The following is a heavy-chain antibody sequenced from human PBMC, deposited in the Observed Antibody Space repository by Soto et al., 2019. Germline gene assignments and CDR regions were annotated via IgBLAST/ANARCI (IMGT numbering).Heavy chain of an antibody. CDR1: GFTFSSYG. Sequence: GSLRLSCAASGFTFSSYGMHWVRQAPGKGLEWVAVISYDGSNKYYADSVKGRFTISRDNSKNTLYLQMNSLRVEDTAVYYCAKDLLRPGRAYGMDGWSQGTTVTVSS. CDR2: ISYDGSNK. J-gene: IGHJ6*02. CDR3: AKDLLRPGRAYGMDG. V-gene: IGHV3-30*18.